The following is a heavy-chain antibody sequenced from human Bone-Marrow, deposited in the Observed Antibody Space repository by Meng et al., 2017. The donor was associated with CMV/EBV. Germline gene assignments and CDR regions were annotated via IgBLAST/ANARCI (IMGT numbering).Heavy chain of an antibody. D-gene: IGHD3-22*01. J-gene: IGHJ3*02. CDR1: GGSISSYF. CDR2: IYYSGST. CDR3: ARDYRVVSGYYDGFNI. V-gene: IGHV4-59*01. Sequence: SEPLSLTCTVPGGSISSYFWNWIRQPPGKGLEWIGYIYYSGSTNYNPSLKSRVTISVDTSKNQFSLKLSSVTAADTAVYYCARDYRVVSGYYDGFNIWGQGKMVTVSS.